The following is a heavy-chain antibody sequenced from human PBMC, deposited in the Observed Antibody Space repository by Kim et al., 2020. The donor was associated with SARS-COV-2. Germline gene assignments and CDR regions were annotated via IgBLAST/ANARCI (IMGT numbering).Heavy chain of an antibody. Sequence: ASVKGRFTISRDNSKNTLYLEMTILRAEDTATYYCAKSLSVSSSGPFDYWGQGTLFTVSS. V-gene: IGHV3-23*01. CDR3: AKSLSVSSSGPFDY. J-gene: IGHJ4*02.